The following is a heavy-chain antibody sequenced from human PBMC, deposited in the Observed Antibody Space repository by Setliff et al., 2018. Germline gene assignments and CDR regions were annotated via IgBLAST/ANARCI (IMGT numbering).Heavy chain of an antibody. D-gene: IGHD6-19*01. CDR3: ARDGYSSGPHLYYYYYYYYMDV. V-gene: IGHV1-46*01. Sequence: ASVKVSCKASGYTFTSYYMHWVRQAPGQGLEWMGIINPSGGSTSYAQKFQGRVTMTRDTSTSTVYMELSSLRSEDTAVYYCARDGYSSGPHLYYYYYYYYMDVWGKGATVTSP. CDR2: INPSGGST. J-gene: IGHJ6*03. CDR1: GYTFTSYY.